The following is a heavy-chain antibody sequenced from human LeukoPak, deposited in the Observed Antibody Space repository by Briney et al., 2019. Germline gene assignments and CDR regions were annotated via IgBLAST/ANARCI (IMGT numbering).Heavy chain of an antibody. V-gene: IGHV1-2*06. CDR3: ARGRGYCSSTSCYFDGMDV. Sequence: ASVKVSCKASGYTFTGYYMHWVRQAPGQGLEWMGRINPNSGGTNYAQKFQGRVTVTRNTSISTAYMELSSLRSEDTAVYYCARGRGYCSSTSCYFDGMDVWGQGTTVTVSS. CDR2: INPNSGGT. D-gene: IGHD2-2*03. CDR1: GYTFTGYY. J-gene: IGHJ6*02.